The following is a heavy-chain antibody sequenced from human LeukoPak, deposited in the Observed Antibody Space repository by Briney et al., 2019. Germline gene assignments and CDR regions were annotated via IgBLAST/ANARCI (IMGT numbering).Heavy chain of an antibody. J-gene: IGHJ4*02. D-gene: IGHD6-19*01. CDR3: AKDPSSGWYEVFY. CDR2: ISSSSTYL. V-gene: IGHV3-21*04. CDR1: GFTLSSYT. Sequence: TGGSRRLSCAASGFTLSSYTMNWVRQAPGKGLEWASSISSSSTYLDYADSLKGRFTISRDNAKNSLYLQMNSLRAEDTAVYYCAKDPSSGWYEVFYWGQGTLVTVSS.